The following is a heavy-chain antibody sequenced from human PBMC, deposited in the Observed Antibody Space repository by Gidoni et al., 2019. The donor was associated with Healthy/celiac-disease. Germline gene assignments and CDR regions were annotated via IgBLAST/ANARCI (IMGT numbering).Heavy chain of an antibody. Sequence: QVQLQQWGAGLLKPSETLSLTCAVSGGSFSGYYWSWIRQPPGKGLEWIGEINHSGSTNYNPSLKSRVTISVDTSKNQFSLKLSSVTAADTAVYYCARDERDESSSWYGGPFDPWGQGTLVTVSS. CDR1: GGSFSGYY. CDR2: INHSGST. V-gene: IGHV4-34*01. J-gene: IGHJ5*02. D-gene: IGHD6-13*01. CDR3: ARDERDESSSWYGGPFDP.